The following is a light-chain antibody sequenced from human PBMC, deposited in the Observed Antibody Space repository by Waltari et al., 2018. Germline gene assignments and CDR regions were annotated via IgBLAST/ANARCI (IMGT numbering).Light chain of an antibody. Sequence: DIQLTQSPSSLSASEGDRVTITCRASQNIRSYLNWYQQSPGKAPNLLIYGASSLQSGIPSRFSGSGYGTDFTLTISSLQPEEFTTYYCQQGYTAPLTFGGGTKLEIK. CDR1: QNIRSY. CDR3: QQGYTAPLT. J-gene: IGKJ4*01. V-gene: IGKV1-39*01. CDR2: GAS.